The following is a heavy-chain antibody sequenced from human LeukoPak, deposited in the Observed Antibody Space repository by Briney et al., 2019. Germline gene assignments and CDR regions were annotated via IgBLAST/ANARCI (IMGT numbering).Heavy chain of an antibody. CDR1: GYTFTGYY. V-gene: IGHV1-2*02. CDR3: ARPPTWSPYGMDV. CDR2: INPNSGGT. Sequence: ASVKLSCKASGYTFTGYYMHWVRQAPGQGLEWMGWINPNSGGTNYAQKFQGRVTMTRDTSISTAYMELSRLRSDDTAVYYCARPPTWSPYGMDVWGQGTTVTVSS. J-gene: IGHJ6*02. D-gene: IGHD2-8*02.